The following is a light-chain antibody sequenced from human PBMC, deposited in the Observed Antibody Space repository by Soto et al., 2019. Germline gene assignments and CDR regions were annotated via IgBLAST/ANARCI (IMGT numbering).Light chain of an antibody. J-gene: IGLJ1*01. CDR2: EGS. CDR3: CSYAGSSTFYV. V-gene: IGLV2-23*01. CDR1: SSDFGSYNL. Sequence: QSVLTQPASVSGSPGQSITISCTGTSSDFGSYNLVSWYQQHPGKAPKLMIYEGSKRPSGVSNRFSGSKSGNTASLTISGLQAEDEADYYCCSYAGSSTFYVFGTGTEVTVL.